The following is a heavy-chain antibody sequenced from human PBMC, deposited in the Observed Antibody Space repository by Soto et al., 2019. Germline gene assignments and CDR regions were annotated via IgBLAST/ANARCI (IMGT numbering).Heavy chain of an antibody. V-gene: IGHV4-39*01. Sequence: PSETLSLTCTVSGDSITSNSYFWAWIRQPPGKGLEWIGSIYYSGTTYYNPSLKSRVTISVDRSKNQFSLKLSSVTAADTAVYYCARLKYYYDSSGYGMDVWGQGTTVT. D-gene: IGHD3-22*01. CDR1: GDSITSNSYF. CDR2: IYYSGTT. J-gene: IGHJ6*02. CDR3: ARLKYYYDSSGYGMDV.